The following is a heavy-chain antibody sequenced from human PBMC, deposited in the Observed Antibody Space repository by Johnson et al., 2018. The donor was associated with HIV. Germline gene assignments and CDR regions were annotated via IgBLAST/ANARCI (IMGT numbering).Heavy chain of an antibody. J-gene: IGHJ3*02. D-gene: IGHD4/OR15-4a*01. V-gene: IGHV3-7*01. CDR3: AKSPGRDHGGNSGAFDI. CDR2: IKQDGSEK. CDR1: GFTFSSYW. Sequence: EVQLVESGGGLVQPGGSLRLSCAASGFTFSSYWMSWVRPAPGKGLEWVANIKQDGSEKYYVDSVKGRFTISRDNAKNSLYLQMNSLRAEDTAVYYCAKSPGRDHGGNSGAFDIWGQGTMVTVSS.